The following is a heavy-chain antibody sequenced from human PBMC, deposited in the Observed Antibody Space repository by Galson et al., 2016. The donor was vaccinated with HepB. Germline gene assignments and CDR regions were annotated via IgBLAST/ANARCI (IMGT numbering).Heavy chain of an antibody. CDR3: VRVRGSGRPFYFQY. V-gene: IGHV3-23*01. J-gene: IGHJ4*02. D-gene: IGHD3-10*01. CDR1: GFTFSSDV. CDR2: ISPSGGVA. Sequence: SLRLSCAASGFTFSSDVMSWVRQAPGKGLEWVSDISPSGGVAYYAGSVEGRFTTSRDNSRNTLYLEMDRLRVEDTALYYCVRVRGSGRPFYFQYWGQGTLVTVSS.